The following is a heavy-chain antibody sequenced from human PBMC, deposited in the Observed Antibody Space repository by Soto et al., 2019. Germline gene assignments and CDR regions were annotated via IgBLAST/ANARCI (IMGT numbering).Heavy chain of an antibody. CDR3: ARRRRDPYGMDV. V-gene: IGHV4-30-2*06. Sequence: TSENLSLTCSVSGDSISRGYYSWNWFRQSPGKGLGWIGYIYGSGNTFYNPSLRSRVTISVDRSKNQFSLKLTSVTAADTAVYYFARRRRDPYGMDVSGQATTVTVS. J-gene: IGHJ6*02. CDR1: GDSISRGYYS. CDR2: IYGSGNT.